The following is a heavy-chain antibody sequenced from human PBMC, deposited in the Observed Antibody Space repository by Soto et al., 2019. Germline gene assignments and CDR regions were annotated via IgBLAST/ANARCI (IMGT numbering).Heavy chain of an antibody. V-gene: IGHV4-38-2*02. J-gene: IGHJ3*02. CDR1: GYSISSGYY. CDR2: IYHSGST. D-gene: IGHD3-3*01. CDR3: AREGTRGDFWSGYDAFDI. Sequence: SETLSLTCTVSGYSISSGYYWGWIRQPPGKGLEWIGSIYHSGSTYYNPSLKSRVTISVDTSKNQFSLKLSSVTAADTAVYYCAREGTRGDFWSGYDAFDIWGQGTMVTVSS.